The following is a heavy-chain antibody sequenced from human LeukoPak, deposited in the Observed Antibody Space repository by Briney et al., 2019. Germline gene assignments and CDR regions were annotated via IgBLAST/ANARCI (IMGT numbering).Heavy chain of an antibody. Sequence: GRSLRLSCAASGFTFDDYAMHWVRQAPGKGLEWVSGISWNSGSIGYADSVKGRFTISRDNAKNSLYLQMNSLRAEDTALYYCAKDRLPGGLYGMDVWGQGTTVTVS. D-gene: IGHD2-15*01. V-gene: IGHV3-9*01. CDR3: AKDRLPGGLYGMDV. J-gene: IGHJ6*02. CDR2: ISWNSGSI. CDR1: GFTFDDYA.